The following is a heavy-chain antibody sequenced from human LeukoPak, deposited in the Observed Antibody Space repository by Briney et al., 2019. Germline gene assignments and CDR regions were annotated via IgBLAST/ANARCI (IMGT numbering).Heavy chain of an antibody. CDR2: ISAYNGNT. D-gene: IGHD6-13*01. CDR3: ARPRAAADTYYFDY. Sequence: ASVKVSCKASGYTFTSYGISWVRQPPGKGLEGMRWISAYNGNTNYAQKLQGRVTMTTDTSTSTAYMELRNLKSDDTAVYYCARPRAAADTYYFDYWGQGTLVTVSS. V-gene: IGHV1-18*01. CDR1: GYTFTSYG. J-gene: IGHJ4*02.